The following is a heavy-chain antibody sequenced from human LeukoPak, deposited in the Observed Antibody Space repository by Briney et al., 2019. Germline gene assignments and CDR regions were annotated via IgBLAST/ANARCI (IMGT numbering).Heavy chain of an antibody. V-gene: IGHV4-59*01. J-gene: IGHJ4*02. CDR3: ARGAGWYEY. Sequence: SETLSLTCTVSGGSINNYYWSWLRQPPGKGLEWIGYIHYSGSTYYNFSLKSRVTISVDTSKSQFSLKLSSVTAADTAVYYCARGAGWYEYWGQGTLVTVSS. CDR1: GGSINNYY. CDR2: IHYSGST. D-gene: IGHD6-19*01.